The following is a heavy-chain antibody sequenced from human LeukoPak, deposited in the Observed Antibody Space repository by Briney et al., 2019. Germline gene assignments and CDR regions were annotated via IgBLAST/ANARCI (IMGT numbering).Heavy chain of an antibody. V-gene: IGHV3-48*04. Sequence: GGSLRLSCAASGFTFSTYIMNWVRQALGKGLEWVSYISSSSNIMYYADSVKGRFTISRDNAKNSLYLQMNSLRAEDTAVYYCARDAPAGFWSASVYFDYWGQGTLVTVSS. CDR1: GFTFSTYI. CDR2: ISSSSNIM. D-gene: IGHD3-3*01. J-gene: IGHJ4*02. CDR3: ARDAPAGFWSASVYFDY.